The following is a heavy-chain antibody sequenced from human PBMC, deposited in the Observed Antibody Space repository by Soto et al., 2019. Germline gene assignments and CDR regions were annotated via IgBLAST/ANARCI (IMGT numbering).Heavy chain of an antibody. Sequence: SLTCTVSGGSISSGDYYWSWIRQPPGKGLEWIGYSYYSGSTYYNPSLKSRVTISVDTSKNQFSLKLRSVTAADTAVYYCARGVGITIFGVVFDYWGQGTLVTVSS. J-gene: IGHJ4*02. D-gene: IGHD3-3*01. CDR2: SYYSGST. CDR1: GGSISSGDYY. V-gene: IGHV4-30-4*01. CDR3: ARGVGITIFGVVFDY.